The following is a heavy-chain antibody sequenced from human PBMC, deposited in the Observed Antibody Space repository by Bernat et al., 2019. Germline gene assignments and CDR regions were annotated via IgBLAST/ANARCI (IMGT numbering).Heavy chain of an antibody. V-gene: IGHV1-69*08. CDR2: IIPILGIA. J-gene: IGHJ4*02. CDR1: GGTFSSYT. Sequence: QVQLVQSGAEVKKPGSSVKVSCKASGGTFSSYTISWVRQAPGQGLEWMGRIIPILGIAKYAQKFQGRVTITADKYTSTAYMELSSLRSEDTAVYYCARDSGQQLADYWGQGTLVTVSS. CDR3: ARDSGQQLADY. D-gene: IGHD6-13*01.